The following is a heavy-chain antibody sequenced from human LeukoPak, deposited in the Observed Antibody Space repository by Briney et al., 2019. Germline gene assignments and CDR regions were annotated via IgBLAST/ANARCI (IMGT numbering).Heavy chain of an antibody. D-gene: IGHD3-22*01. CDR3: ARDLNWYDSSGPDTFDY. V-gene: IGHV3-21*01. J-gene: IGHJ4*02. CDR2: ISSSSSYI. CDR1: GFTFSSYS. Sequence: GGSLRLSCAAPGFTFSSYSMNWVRQAPGKGLEWVSSISSSSSYIYYADSVKGRFTISRDNAKNSLYLQMNSLRAEDTAVYYCARDLNWYDSSGPDTFDYWGQGTLVTVSS.